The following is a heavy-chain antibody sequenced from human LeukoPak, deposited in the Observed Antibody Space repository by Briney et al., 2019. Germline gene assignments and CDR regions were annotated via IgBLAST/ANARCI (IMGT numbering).Heavy chain of an antibody. V-gene: IGHV1-69*13. CDR1: GGTFSSYA. J-gene: IGHJ6*03. CDR3: ARNPDMVRGVPPYYYYMDV. D-gene: IGHD3-10*01. Sequence: GASVKVSCKASGGTFSSYAISWVRQAPGQGLEWMGGIIPIFGTANYAQKFPGRVTITADESTSTAYMELSSLRSEDTAVYYCARNPDMVRGVPPYYYYMDVWGKGTTVTVSS. CDR2: IIPIFGTA.